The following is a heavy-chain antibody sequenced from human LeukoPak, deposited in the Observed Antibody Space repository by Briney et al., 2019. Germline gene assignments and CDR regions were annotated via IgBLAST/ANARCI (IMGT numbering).Heavy chain of an antibody. Sequence: PSETLSLTCTVSGGSIDIYYWSWIRQPPGKGLEWIGYIFYSGSTHYNPSLKSRVTISLDTSKNQSSLRLSSVTAADTAVYHCARGGNWFDPWGQGTLVTVSS. V-gene: IGHV4-59*01. CDR3: ARGGNWFDP. CDR1: GGSIDIYY. CDR2: IFYSGST. J-gene: IGHJ5*02.